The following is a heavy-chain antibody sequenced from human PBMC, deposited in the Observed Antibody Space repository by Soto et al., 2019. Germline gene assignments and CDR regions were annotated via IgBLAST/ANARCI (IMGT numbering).Heavy chain of an antibody. CDR1: GGTFSSYT. Sequence: QVQLVQSGAEVKKPGSSVKVSCKASGGTFSSYTISWVRQAPGQGLEWMGRIIPILGIANYAQKFQGRVTINADKSTITAYMELSSLRSEDTAVYYCARDRFYGSGSYYDYYYYGMDVWGQGTTVTVSS. J-gene: IGHJ6*02. CDR3: ARDRFYGSGSYYDYYYYGMDV. D-gene: IGHD3-10*01. CDR2: IIPILGIA. V-gene: IGHV1-69*08.